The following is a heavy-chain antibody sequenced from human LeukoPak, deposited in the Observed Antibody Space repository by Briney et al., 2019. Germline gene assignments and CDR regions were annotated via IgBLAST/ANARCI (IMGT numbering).Heavy chain of an antibody. V-gene: IGHV4-59*08. J-gene: IGHJ4*02. CDR1: RGSINYFY. CDR2: IYYTGGT. CDR3: ARWNDGLDY. Sequence: SETLSLTCTVSRGSINYFYWSWIRQPPGKGLECIAHIYYTGGTDYNRSLQSRVTISVDTAKNQLSLRLNSVTAADTAVYYCARWNDGLDYRGQGTLVSVS. D-gene: IGHD1-1*01.